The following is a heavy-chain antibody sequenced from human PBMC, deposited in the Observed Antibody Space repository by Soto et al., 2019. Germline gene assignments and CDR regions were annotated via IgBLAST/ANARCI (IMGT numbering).Heavy chain of an antibody. J-gene: IGHJ6*02. CDR1: GFTFSYYA. D-gene: IGHD1-1*01. V-gene: IGHV3-30-3*01. Sequence: QVQLVESGGGVVQPGRSLRLSCAASGFTFSYYALNWVRQAPGKGLEWVAVISYDGDNKYIAESVKGRFTISRDNSKNTVSRQMKSLRAEDTAMYVCARGTTTSAFSGMDVWGHGTTVTVSS. CDR2: ISYDGDNK. CDR3: ARGTTTSAFSGMDV.